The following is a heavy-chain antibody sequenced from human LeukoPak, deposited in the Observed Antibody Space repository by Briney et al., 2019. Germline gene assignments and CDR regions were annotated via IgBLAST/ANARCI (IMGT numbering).Heavy chain of an antibody. CDR2: IWYDGSNK. CDR1: GFTFSSYG. J-gene: IGHJ4*02. CDR3: AKDTLWDSVSYFDC. V-gene: IGHV3-33*06. Sequence: GGALRLSCAASGFTFSSYGMHWVRQAPGEGVGWVADIWYDGSNKYYADSVRGRFTISRDNSKNTLYLKMNSLKAEDTAVHYGAKDTLWDSVSYFDCWGQGTLVTVSS. D-gene: IGHD1-26*01.